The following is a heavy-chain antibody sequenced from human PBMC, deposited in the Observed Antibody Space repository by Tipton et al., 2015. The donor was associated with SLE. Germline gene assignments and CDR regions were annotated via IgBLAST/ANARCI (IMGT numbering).Heavy chain of an antibody. CDR3: AREGGDGGYDSFDY. CDR1: GGSFSDYY. J-gene: IGHJ4*02. Sequence: LRLSCAVYGGSFSDYYWSWIRQPPGKGLEWIGEINHSGSTNYNPSLKSLFTISVDTSKNQFSLKLSSVTAADTAVYYCAREGGDGGYDSFDYWGQGTLVTVSS. V-gene: IGHV4-34*01. CDR2: INHSGST. D-gene: IGHD5-12*01.